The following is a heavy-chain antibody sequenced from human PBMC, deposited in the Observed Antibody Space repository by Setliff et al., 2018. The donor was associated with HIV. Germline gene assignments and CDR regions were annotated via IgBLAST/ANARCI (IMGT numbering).Heavy chain of an antibody. D-gene: IGHD3-9*01. CDR1: GGSFSDHY. CDR2: ISYSGNT. Sequence: PSETLSLTCAVYGGSFSDHYWSWIRQPPGKGLEWIGSISYSGNTYYHPSLQSRVTISVDTSKNQFSLKLSSVTAADTAMYYCARSKVNYDILTGYPDAFYIWGQGTMVTVSS. J-gene: IGHJ3*02. CDR3: ARSKVNYDILTGYPDAFYI. V-gene: IGHV4-34*01.